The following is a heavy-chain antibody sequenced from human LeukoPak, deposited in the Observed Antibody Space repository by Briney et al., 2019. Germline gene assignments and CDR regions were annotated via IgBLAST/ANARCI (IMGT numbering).Heavy chain of an antibody. CDR3: ARVDGSPDY. J-gene: IGHJ4*02. CDR1: GYTFTTYY. CDR2: INPSGGST. V-gene: IGHV1-46*01. D-gene: IGHD2-15*01. Sequence: ASVKVSCKASGYTFTTYYMHWVRQAPGQGLEWMGIINPSGGSTNYAQKFQGRVTMTRDTSISTVYMELSSLRSEDTAVYFCARVDGSPDYWGQGTLVTVSS.